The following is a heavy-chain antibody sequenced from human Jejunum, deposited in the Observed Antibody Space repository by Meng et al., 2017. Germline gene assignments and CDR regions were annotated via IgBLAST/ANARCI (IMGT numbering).Heavy chain of an antibody. Sequence: QVRLQGPGPGLVKPSDTLPLTCGASDYSLNSGYWWGWIRQPPGKGLEWIGYIHYSGRTYYNPSLQSRITMSVDTSKKQFSLNPNSVTAVDTAVYFCARTPGSGWYWDYWGQGMLVTVSS. V-gene: IGHV4-28*01. CDR3: ARTPGSGWYWDY. J-gene: IGHJ4*02. CDR2: IHYSGRT. D-gene: IGHD6-19*01. CDR1: DYSLNSGYW.